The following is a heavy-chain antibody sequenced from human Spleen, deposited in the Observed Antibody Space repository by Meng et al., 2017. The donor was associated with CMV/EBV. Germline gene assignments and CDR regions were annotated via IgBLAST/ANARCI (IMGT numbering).Heavy chain of an antibody. CDR3: ASSYNFWSKYYFDY. CDR2: IHDSGST. Sequence: SGDSVSSGSYYWNWIRQPPGKGLEWIGYIHDSGSTTYNPSLKSRVTISVDTSKNQFSLKLSSVTAADTAVYYCASSYNFWSKYYFDYWGQGTLVTVSS. D-gene: IGHD3-3*01. V-gene: IGHV4-61*01. CDR1: GDSVSSGSYY. J-gene: IGHJ4*02.